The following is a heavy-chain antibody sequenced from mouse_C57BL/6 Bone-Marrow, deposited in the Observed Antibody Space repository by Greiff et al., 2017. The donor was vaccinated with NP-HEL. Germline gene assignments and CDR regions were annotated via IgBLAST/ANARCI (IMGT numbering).Heavy chain of an antibody. V-gene: IGHV1-69*01. CDR1: GYTFTSYW. CDR2: IDPSDSYT. Sequence: QVQLQQPGAELVMPGASVKLSCKASGYTFTSYWMHWVKQRPGQGLEWIGEIDPSDSYTNYNQTFKGQSTLTVDKSSRTAYMQLSSLTSEDSAVDYCARRENGDVCDYWGQGTTLTVSS. D-gene: IGHD4-1*01. CDR3: ARRENGDVCDY. J-gene: IGHJ2*01.